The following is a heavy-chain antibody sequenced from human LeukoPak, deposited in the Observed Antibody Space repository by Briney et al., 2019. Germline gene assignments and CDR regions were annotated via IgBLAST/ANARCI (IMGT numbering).Heavy chain of an antibody. Sequence: SETLSLTCAVYGGSFSGYYWSWIRQPPGKGLEWIGEINHSGSTNYNPSLKSRVTISVDTSKNQFSLKLSSVTAADTAVYYCARGRGYDFWGVYPALYYYGMDVWGQGTTVTVSS. CDR2: INHSGST. D-gene: IGHD3-3*01. J-gene: IGHJ6*02. CDR1: GGSFSGYY. CDR3: ARGRGYDFWGVYPALYYYGMDV. V-gene: IGHV4-34*01.